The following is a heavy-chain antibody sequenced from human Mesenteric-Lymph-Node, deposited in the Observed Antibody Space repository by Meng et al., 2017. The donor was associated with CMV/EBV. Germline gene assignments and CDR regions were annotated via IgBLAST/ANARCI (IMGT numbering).Heavy chain of an antibody. D-gene: IGHD3-3*01. CDR2: IRYDGSTK. J-gene: IGHJ4*02. V-gene: IGHV3-30*02. CDR1: GFTFSAYS. CDR3: AKPEHPTYYDFWSGYSMTNITPDF. Sequence: GGSLRLSCTASGFTFSAYSMHWVRQTPGRGLQWVAFIRYDGSTKYYADSVKGRFTISRDNSKNTLFLHMESLRAEDTAVYYCAKPEHPTYYDFWSGYSMTNITPDFWGQGTLVTVSS.